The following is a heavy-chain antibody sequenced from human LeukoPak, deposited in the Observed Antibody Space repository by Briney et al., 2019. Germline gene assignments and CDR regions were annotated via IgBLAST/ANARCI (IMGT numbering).Heavy chain of an antibody. J-gene: IGHJ4*02. CDR2: INPNSGGT. CDR3: ARATGELLPSFYY. V-gene: IGHV1-2*02. Sequence: GASVKVSCKASGYTFTGYYMHWVRQAPGQGLEWMGWINPNSGGTNYAQKFQGRVTMTRDTSISTAYMELSRLRSDDTAVYYCARATGELLPSFYYWGQGTLVTVSS. D-gene: IGHD1-26*01. CDR1: GYTFTGYY.